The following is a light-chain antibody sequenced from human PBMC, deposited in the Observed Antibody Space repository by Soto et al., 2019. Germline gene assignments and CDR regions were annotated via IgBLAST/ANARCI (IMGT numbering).Light chain of an antibody. CDR2: EVS. CDR3: DSYPSSNTHA. Sequence: QSALTQPASVSGSPGQSITISCTGTSSDVGGSNYVSWYQQHPGKAPRLMIFEVSNRPSGVSTRFSGSKSGNTDSLIISGHQAEDEADYYRDSYPSSNTHAFGTGTKLTVL. V-gene: IGLV2-14*01. J-gene: IGLJ1*01. CDR1: SSDVGGSNY.